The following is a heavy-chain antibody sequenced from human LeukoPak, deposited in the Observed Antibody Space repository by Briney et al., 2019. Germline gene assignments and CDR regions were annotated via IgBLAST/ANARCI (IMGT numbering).Heavy chain of an antibody. J-gene: IGHJ4*02. CDR1: GGSISSSSYY. D-gene: IGHD3-16*01. Sequence: PSETLSLTCTVSGGSISSSSYYWGWIRQPPGKGLEWIGSIYYSGSTYYNPSLKSRVTISVDTSKNQFSLKLSSVTAADTAVYYCARDLGVLDYWGQGTLVTVSS. CDR2: IYYSGST. CDR3: ARDLGVLDY. V-gene: IGHV4-39*07.